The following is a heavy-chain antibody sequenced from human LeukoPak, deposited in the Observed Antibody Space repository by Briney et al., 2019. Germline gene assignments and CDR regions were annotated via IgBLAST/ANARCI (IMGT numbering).Heavy chain of an antibody. CDR1: GGTFSSYA. V-gene: IGHV1-69*05. Sequence: SVKVSCKASGGTFSSYAVSWVRQAPGQGLEWMGGIIPIYTTTNYAQKFQGRVTITTDESTSTAYMELSSLRSEDTAVYYCARGSITTESYYYYYMDVWGKGTTVTVSS. D-gene: IGHD3-16*01. J-gene: IGHJ6*03. CDR3: ARGSITTESYYYYYMDV. CDR2: IIPIYTTT.